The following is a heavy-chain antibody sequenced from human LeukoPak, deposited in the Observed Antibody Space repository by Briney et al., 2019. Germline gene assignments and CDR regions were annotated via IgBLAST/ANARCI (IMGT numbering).Heavy chain of an antibody. D-gene: IGHD6-19*01. V-gene: IGHV1-8*01. CDR1: GYTFTSYD. CDR2: MNPNSGNT. J-gene: IGHJ6*03. Sequence: ASVKVSCKASGYTFTSYDISWVRQATGQGLEWMGWMNPNSGNTGYAQKFQGRVTMTRNTSISTAYMELSSLRSEDTAVYYCARSGWSPDYYHYYMDVWGKGTTVTVSS. CDR3: ARSGWSPDYYHYYMDV.